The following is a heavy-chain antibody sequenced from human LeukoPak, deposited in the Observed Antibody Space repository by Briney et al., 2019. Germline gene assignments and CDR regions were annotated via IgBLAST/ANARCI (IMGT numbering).Heavy chain of an antibody. D-gene: IGHD3-3*01. J-gene: IGHJ4*02. CDR3: ARTGSDYDFWSGYHYYFDY. CDR2: VYYSGST. CDR1: GGSISSGGYY. V-gene: IGHV4-31*03. Sequence: SETLSLTCTVSGGSISSGGYYWSWIRQHPGKGLEWIGYVYYSGSTYYNPSLKSRVTISVDTSKNQFSLKLSSVTAADTAVYYCARTGSDYDFWSGYHYYFDYWGQGTLVTVSS.